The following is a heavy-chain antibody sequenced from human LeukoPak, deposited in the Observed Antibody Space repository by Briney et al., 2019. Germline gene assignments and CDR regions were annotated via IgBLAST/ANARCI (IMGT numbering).Heavy chain of an antibody. V-gene: IGHV3-23*01. CDR2: IGASGGTT. D-gene: IGHD2-2*01. Sequence: PGGSLRPSCAGSGFTLNNYSITWVRQAPGEGLEWVSVIGASGGTTYYADSVKGRFTSSRDKSTGTLYLQMNSLRAEDTALYYCAKGGPYCISTDCAQTFDCWGQGTLVTVSS. CDR1: GFTLNNYS. J-gene: IGHJ4*02. CDR3: AKGGPYCISTDCAQTFDC.